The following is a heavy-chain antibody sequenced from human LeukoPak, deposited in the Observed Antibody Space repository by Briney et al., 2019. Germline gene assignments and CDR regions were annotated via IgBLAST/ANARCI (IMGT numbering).Heavy chain of an antibody. CDR2: IYTSGST. J-gene: IGHJ6*04. V-gene: IGHV4-61*02. D-gene: IGHD4-17*01. CDR3: AREYHGYYGRLMDV. Sequence: PSGTLSLTCAVSGGSISSGSYYWSWIRQPAGKGLEWIGRIYTSGSTNYNPSLKSRVTISVDTSKNQFSLKLSSVTAADTAVYYCAREYHGYYGRLMDVWGKGTTVTISS. CDR1: GGSISSGSYY.